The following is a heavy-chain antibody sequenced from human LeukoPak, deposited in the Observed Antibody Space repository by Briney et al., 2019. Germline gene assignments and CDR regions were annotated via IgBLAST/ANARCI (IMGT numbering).Heavy chain of an antibody. V-gene: IGHV3-9*01. Sequence: GGSLRLSCAASGFTFDDYAMHWVRQAPGKGLEWVSGISWNSGSIGYADSVKGRFTISRDNAKNSLYLQMNSLRAEDTALYYCAEPLSMVRGVIIPEYYFDYWGQGTLVTVSS. CDR2: ISWNSGSI. CDR3: AEPLSMVRGVIIPEYYFDY. CDR1: GFTFDDYA. J-gene: IGHJ4*02. D-gene: IGHD3-10*01.